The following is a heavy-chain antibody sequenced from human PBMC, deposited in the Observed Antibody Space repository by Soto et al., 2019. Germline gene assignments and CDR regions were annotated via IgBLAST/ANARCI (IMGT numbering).Heavy chain of an antibody. D-gene: IGHD1-1*01. J-gene: IGHJ4*02. V-gene: IGHV3-30-3*01. CDR3: ARDRYFGTGTSDGSYFDY. CDR2: ISYDGSNK. Sequence: GGSLRLFCAASGFTFSTDAMHWVRQAPGKGLEWVAVISYDGSNKYSADSVKGRFTISRDNSKNKSCLEFNSLRVEDTAVYYCARDRYFGTGTSDGSYFDYWGQGTLVTVSS. CDR1: GFTFSTDA.